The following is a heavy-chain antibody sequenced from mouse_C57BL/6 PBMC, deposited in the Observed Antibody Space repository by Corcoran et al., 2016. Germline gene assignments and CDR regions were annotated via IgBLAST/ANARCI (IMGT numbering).Heavy chain of an antibody. V-gene: IGHV1-26*01. CDR3: ETGTFFDY. CDR2: INPNNGGT. J-gene: IGHJ2*01. D-gene: IGHD4-1*01. Sequence: EVQLQQSGPELVKPGASMKISCKASGYTFTDYYMNWVKQSHGKSLEWIGDINPNNGGTSYNQKFKGKATLTVDKSSSTAYMELRSLTSEDSAVYYCETGTFFDYWGQGTTLTVSS. CDR1: GYTFTDYY.